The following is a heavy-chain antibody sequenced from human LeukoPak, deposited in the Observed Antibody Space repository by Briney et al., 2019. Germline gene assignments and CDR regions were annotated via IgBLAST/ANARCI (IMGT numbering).Heavy chain of an antibody. V-gene: IGHV1-2*02. CDR1: GYTFNRYG. J-gene: IGHJ4*02. Sequence: ASVKVSCKASGYTFNRYGMNWVRQAPGQGLEWMGWINLKSGGTNSAEKFQGRVTMTRDTSISTVYMEMSRLRSDDTAVYYCARESVPAVAARRGLNYWGQGTLVAVSS. CDR2: INLKSGGT. CDR3: ARESVPAVAARRGLNY. D-gene: IGHD6-6*01.